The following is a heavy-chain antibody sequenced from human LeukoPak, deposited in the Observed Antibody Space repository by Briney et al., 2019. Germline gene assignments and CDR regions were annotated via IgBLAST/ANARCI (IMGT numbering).Heavy chain of an antibody. CDR3: ARDQHTGSQKISDY. V-gene: IGHV1-18*01. Sequence: ASVKVSCKASGYTFTSYAISWVRQAPGQGLEWMGWISADNGNTDYAQRFQGRVTMTTDTSTSTAYMELRSLRSDDTAVYFCARDQHTGSQKISDYWGQGTLVTVSS. J-gene: IGHJ4*02. CDR1: GYTFTSYA. CDR2: ISADNGNT. D-gene: IGHD2-21*01.